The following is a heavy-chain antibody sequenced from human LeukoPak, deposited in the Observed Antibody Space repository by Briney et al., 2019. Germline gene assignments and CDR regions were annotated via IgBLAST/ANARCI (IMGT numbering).Heavy chain of an antibody. J-gene: IGHJ4*02. Sequence: GGFLRLSCAASGFTFSSYWMSWVRQAPGKGLEWVANIKQDGSEKYYVDSVKGRFTISRDNAKNSLYLQMNSLRAEDTAVYYCASPRVPAAIYRLYFDYWGQGTLVTVSS. V-gene: IGHV3-7*01. D-gene: IGHD2-2*02. CDR3: ASPRVPAAIYRLYFDY. CDR2: IKQDGSEK. CDR1: GFTFSSYW.